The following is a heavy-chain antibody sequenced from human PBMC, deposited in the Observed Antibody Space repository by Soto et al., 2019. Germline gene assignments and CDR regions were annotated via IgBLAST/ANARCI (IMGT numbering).Heavy chain of an antibody. CDR1: GGSFSGYY. Sequence: SEXLSLTCAVYGGSFSGYYWSWIRQPPGKGLEWIGEINHSGSTNYNPSLKSRVTISVDTSKNQFSLKLSSVTAADTAVYYCARGQSIAAAGRLRYCMDVWGQGTTVTVSS. CDR2: INHSGST. CDR3: ARGQSIAAAGRLRYCMDV. V-gene: IGHV4-34*01. D-gene: IGHD6-13*01. J-gene: IGHJ6*02.